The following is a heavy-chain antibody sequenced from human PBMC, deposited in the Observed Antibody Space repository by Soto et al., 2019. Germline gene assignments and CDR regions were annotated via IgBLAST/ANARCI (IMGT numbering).Heavy chain of an antibody. D-gene: IGHD6-6*01. CDR1: GCSISSYY. CDR2: IYYSGST. V-gene: IGHV4-59*01. J-gene: IGHJ3*02. CDR3: ARWKSIAARVMDI. Sequence: SETLSLTCTVSGCSISSYYWSWIRQPPGKGLEWIGYIYYSGSTNYNPSLKSRVTISVDTSKNQFSLKLSSVTAADTAVYYCARWKSIAARVMDIWGQGTMVTVSS.